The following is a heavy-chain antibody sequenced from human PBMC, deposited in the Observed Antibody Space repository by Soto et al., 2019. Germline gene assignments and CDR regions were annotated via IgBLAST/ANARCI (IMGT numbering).Heavy chain of an antibody. CDR2: IIPIFGTE. Sequence: QVQLVQSGAEVKKPGSSVRVSCKASGGTFSSYAISRVRQAPGQGLEWMGGIIPIFGTENYAQKSQGRVTITADESTSTAYMELSSLRSEDTAVYYCARDRIAGSKYYYGMDVWGQGTTVTVSS. J-gene: IGHJ6*02. CDR1: GGTFSSYA. CDR3: ARDRIAGSKYYYGMDV. D-gene: IGHD6-13*01. V-gene: IGHV1-69*01.